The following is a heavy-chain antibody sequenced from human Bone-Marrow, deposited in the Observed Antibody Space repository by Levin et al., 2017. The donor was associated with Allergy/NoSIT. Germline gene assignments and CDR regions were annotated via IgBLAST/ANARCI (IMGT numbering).Heavy chain of an antibody. V-gene: IGHV1-69*13. CDR1: GVTFSRSA. D-gene: IGHD3-3*01. Sequence: SVKVSCKTSGVTFSRSAITWVRQATGQGLDWMGGIIPNFGTAKYEQKFQGRVTITADEKSSTVYMELHSLRAADTADYYWTTSCGPGCHRFESWGQGTLVTVSS. CDR2: IIPNFGTA. CDR3: TTSCGPGCHRFES. J-gene: IGHJ4*02.